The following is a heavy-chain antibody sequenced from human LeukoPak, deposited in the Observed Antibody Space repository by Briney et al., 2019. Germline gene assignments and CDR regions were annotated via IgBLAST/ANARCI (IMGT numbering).Heavy chain of an antibody. Sequence: GESLKISCKGSGYRFTSYWIGWVRQMPGKGLEWMGIIYPGDSDTRYSPSFQGQVTISADKSISAAYLQWSSLKASATAMYYCARHTNAYGGYGDYWGQGTLVTVSS. V-gene: IGHV5-51*01. J-gene: IGHJ4*02. D-gene: IGHD4-23*01. CDR3: ARHTNAYGGYGDY. CDR1: GYRFTSYW. CDR2: IYPGDSDT.